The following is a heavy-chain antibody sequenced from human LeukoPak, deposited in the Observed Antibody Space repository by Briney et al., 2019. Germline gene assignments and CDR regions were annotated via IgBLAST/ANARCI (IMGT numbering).Heavy chain of an antibody. V-gene: IGHV1-2*02. CDR2: INPNSGGT. Sequence: GASVKVSCKASGYTFTGYYMHWVRQAPGQGLEWMGWINPNSGGTNYAQKFQGRVTMTRDTSISTAYMELSRLRSDDTAVYSCARSPYTQPPFCRTTSCYLVLDYYSMDVWGQGTTVTVSS. CDR1: GYTFTGYY. CDR3: ARSPYTQPPFCRTTSCYLVLDYYSMDV. J-gene: IGHJ6*02. D-gene: IGHD2-2*01.